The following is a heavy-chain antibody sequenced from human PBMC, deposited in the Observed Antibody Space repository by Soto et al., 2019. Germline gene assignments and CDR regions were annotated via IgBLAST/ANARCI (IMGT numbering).Heavy chain of an antibody. CDR1: GGSISSYY. D-gene: IGHD5-12*01. CDR2: IYYSGST. J-gene: IGHJ4*02. V-gene: IGHV4-59*01. CDR3: ARGRWLQLIYFDY. Sequence: QVQLQESGPGLVKPSETLSLTCTVSGGSISSYYWCWIRQPPGRGLEWIGCIYYSGSTNYNPSLKSRVTISVDTSKNQFSLNLRSVTAADTAVYYCARGRWLQLIYFDYWGQGTLVTVSS.